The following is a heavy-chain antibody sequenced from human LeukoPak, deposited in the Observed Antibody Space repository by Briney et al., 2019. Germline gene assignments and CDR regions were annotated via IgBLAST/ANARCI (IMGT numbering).Heavy chain of an antibody. CDR2: ISSSGSTI. J-gene: IGHJ4*02. CDR1: GFTFSNAW. V-gene: IGHV3-11*04. CDR3: ASTPSSSWPN. Sequence: SGGSLRLSCAASGFTFSNAWMSWVRQAPGKGLEWVSYISSSGSTIYYADSVKGRFTISRDNAKNSLYLQMNSLRAEDTAVYYCASTPSSSWPNWGQGTLVTVSS. D-gene: IGHD6-13*01.